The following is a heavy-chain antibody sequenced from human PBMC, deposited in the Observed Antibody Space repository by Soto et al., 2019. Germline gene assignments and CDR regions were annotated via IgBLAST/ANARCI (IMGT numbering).Heavy chain of an antibody. CDR2: ISGSDGKT. V-gene: IGHV3-23*01. D-gene: IGHD3-3*01. Sequence: PGGSLRLSCAASGFSFGSYALSWVRQAPGKGPEWVSTISGSDGKTFYADSVKGRFSISRDTSQSTLYLQMNSLRADDTAIYYCARWSYLDYWGQGTRVTVSS. J-gene: IGHJ4*02. CDR3: ARWSYLDY. CDR1: GFSFGSYA.